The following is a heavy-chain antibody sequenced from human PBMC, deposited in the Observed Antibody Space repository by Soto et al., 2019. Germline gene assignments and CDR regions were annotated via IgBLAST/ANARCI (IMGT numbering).Heavy chain of an antibody. Sequence: GESLQISCRVSGDTFTSNGIGWVRQMPGKGLEWMGIINPGDSDTRYSPSFQGQVTVSADKSISIAYLQWSSLKASDTAMYYCVRIASSGWYAYWGQGTLVTVSS. CDR2: INPGDSDT. V-gene: IGHV5-51*01. CDR3: VRIASSGWYAY. D-gene: IGHD6-19*01. J-gene: IGHJ4*02. CDR1: GDTFTSNG.